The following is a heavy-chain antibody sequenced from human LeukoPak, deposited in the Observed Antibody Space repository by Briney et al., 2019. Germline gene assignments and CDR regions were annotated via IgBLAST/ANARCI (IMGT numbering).Heavy chain of an antibody. CDR1: GFTFSNYA. CDR2: ISSSSSTI. CDR3: KGSSWYNYYYMDV. V-gene: IGHV3-48*02. D-gene: IGHD6-13*01. J-gene: IGHJ6*03. Sequence: GGPLRLSCAASGFTFSNYAMNWAREARGEGLEWVSYISSSSSTIYYADSMKGRFTISRDNAKNSLYLQMNSLRDEDTAVYYCKGSSWYNYYYMDVWGKGTTVTVSS.